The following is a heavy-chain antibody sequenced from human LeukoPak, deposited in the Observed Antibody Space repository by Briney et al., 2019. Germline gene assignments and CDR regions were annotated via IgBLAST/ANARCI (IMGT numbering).Heavy chain of an antibody. J-gene: IGHJ4*01. D-gene: IGHD2-2*03. V-gene: IGHV3-30*18. Sequence: GRSLRLSCAASGFTFSSYGMHWVRQAPGKGLEWVVVISYDGSNKYYADSVKGRFTISRDNSKNTLYLQMNSLRAEDTAVYYCAKGHGPGYCSSTSCPSGVVDYWGQGTLVTVSS. CDR2: ISYDGSNK. CDR1: GFTFSSYG. CDR3: AKGHGPGYCSSTSCPSGVVDY.